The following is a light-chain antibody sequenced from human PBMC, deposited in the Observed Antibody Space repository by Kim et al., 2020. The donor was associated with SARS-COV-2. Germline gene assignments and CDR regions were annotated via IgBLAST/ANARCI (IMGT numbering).Light chain of an antibody. Sequence: GMAVTISSTRNPGSIASNYGQWFQQRPGKSPTTVIYEDEQRASGVPDRFSGSIDRSSNSASLTISGLKAEDEADYYCQSYDDIHQVFGGGTQLTVL. CDR1: PGSIASNY. J-gene: IGLJ3*02. CDR3: QSYDDIHQV. CDR2: EDE. V-gene: IGLV6-57*01.